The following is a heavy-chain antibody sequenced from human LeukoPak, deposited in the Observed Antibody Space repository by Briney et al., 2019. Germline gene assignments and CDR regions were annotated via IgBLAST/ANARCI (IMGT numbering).Heavy chain of an antibody. CDR2: IGGSDGST. V-gene: IGHV3-23*01. D-gene: IGHD1-14*01. CDR3: AKFAGMNWFDP. Sequence: GGSLRLSCAASGFSFSSYAMSWVRQAPGKGLVWVSAIGGSDGSTYYADSVKGRFTISRDNSKNTLYLQMNSLRAEDTAIYYCAKFAGMNWFDPWGQGTLVTVSS. J-gene: IGHJ5*02. CDR1: GFSFSSYA.